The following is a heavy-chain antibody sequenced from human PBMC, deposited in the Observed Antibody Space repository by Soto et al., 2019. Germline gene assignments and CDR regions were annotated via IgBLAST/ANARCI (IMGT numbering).Heavy chain of an antibody. CDR3: ARDPPYVCSGIPSFFDY. CDR1: GGTFSSYA. J-gene: IGHJ4*02. CDR2: IIPIFGTA. V-gene: IGHV1-69*13. Sequence: GASVKVSCKASGGTFSSYAISWVRQAPGQGLEWMGGIIPIFGTANYAQKFQGRVTITADESTSTAYMELSSLRSEDTAVYYCARDPPYVCSGIPSFFDYWGQGTLVTVSS. D-gene: IGHD1-26*01.